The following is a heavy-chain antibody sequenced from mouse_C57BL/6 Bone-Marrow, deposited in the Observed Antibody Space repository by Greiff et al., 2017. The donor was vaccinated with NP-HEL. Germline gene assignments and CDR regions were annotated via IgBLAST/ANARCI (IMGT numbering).Heavy chain of an antibody. CDR1: GYTFTSYW. J-gene: IGHJ2*01. D-gene: IGHD1-1*01. V-gene: IGHV1-69*01. CDR3: ARDTTVVDSYYFDY. CDR2: LDPSDSYT. Sequence: QVQLKQPGAELVMPGASVKLSCKASGYTFTSYWMHWVKQRPGQGLEWIGELDPSDSYTNYNQKFKGKSTLTVDKSSSTAYMQLSSLTSEDSAVYYCARDTTVVDSYYFDYWGQGTTLTVSS.